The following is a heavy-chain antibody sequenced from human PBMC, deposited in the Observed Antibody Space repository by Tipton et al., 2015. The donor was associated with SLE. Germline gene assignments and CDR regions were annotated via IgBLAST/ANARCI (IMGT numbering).Heavy chain of an antibody. CDR1: GYTFTSHD. CDR2: MNPNSGNT. V-gene: IGHV1-8*01. CDR3: ARASSSGWYFFDY. J-gene: IGHJ4*02. D-gene: IGHD6-19*01. Sequence: QLVQSVAEVRKPGASVKVSCKASGYTFTSHDINWVRQAAGQGLEWMGWMNPNSGNTGYAQKFQGRVTMTRDTSIRTAYMELSSLRSEDTAVYYCARASSSGWYFFDYWGQGTLVTVSS.